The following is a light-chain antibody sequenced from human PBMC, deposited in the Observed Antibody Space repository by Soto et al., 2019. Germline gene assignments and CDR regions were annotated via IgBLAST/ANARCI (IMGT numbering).Light chain of an antibody. V-gene: IGKV3-20*01. CDR1: QSVSSTY. Sequence: EIVLTQSPGTLSLSPGEGATLSCRASQSVSSTYLAWYQQKPDQAPRLLIYGASSRATGIPDRFSGSGSGTDFTLTISRLEPEDFAVYYCQQFGSSPPYTFGQGTKLEIK. CDR3: QQFGSSPPYT. J-gene: IGKJ2*01. CDR2: GAS.